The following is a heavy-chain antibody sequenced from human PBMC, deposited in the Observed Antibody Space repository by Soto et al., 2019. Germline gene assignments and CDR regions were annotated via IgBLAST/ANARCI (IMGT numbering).Heavy chain of an antibody. V-gene: IGHV1-18*01. CDR2: ISAYSGDT. D-gene: IGHD3-3*01. CDR3: ARDGRAFSIFGETMDV. Sequence: VKVSCKTSGFTFTNYAINWVRQAPGQGLQWMGWISAYSGDTKYAQRFQDRLTVTTDPSTTTAYMELRSLRSDDTAVYYCARDGRAFSIFGETMDVWGQGTTVTVSS. CDR1: GFTFTNYA. J-gene: IGHJ6*02.